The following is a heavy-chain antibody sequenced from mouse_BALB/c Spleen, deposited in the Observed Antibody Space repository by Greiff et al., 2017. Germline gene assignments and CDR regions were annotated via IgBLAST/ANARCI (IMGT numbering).Heavy chain of an antibody. Sequence: LQQPGSELVRPGASVKLSCKASGYTFTSYWMHWVKQRHGQGLEWIGNIYPGSGSTNYDEKFKSKGTLTVDTSSSTAYMHLSSLTSEDSAVYYCTRGITTATSWFAYWGQGTLVTVSA. CDR3: TRGITTATSWFAY. CDR1: GYTFTSYW. D-gene: IGHD1-2*01. CDR2: IYPGSGST. V-gene: IGHV1S22*01. J-gene: IGHJ3*01.